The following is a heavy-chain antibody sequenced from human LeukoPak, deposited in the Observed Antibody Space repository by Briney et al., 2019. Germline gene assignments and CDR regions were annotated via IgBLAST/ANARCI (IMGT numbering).Heavy chain of an antibody. CDR3: ARGDDYGDYGYYFGY. J-gene: IGHJ4*02. CDR1: GYTFTSYG. CDR2: ISAYNGNT. Sequence: GASVKVSCKASGYTFTSYGISWVRQAPGQGLEWMGWISAYNGNTNYAQKLQGRVTMTTDTSTSTAYMELRSLRSDDTAVYYCARGDDYGDYGYYFGYWGQGTLVTVSS. D-gene: IGHD4-17*01. V-gene: IGHV1-18*01.